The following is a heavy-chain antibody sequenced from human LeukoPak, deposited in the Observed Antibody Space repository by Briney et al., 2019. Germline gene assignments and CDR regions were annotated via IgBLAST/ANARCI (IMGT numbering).Heavy chain of an antibody. CDR1: GFTFSSFW. D-gene: IGHD3-16*01. Sequence: GGSLRLSCVASGFTFSSFWMAWVRQVPGEGLECVAMIQRNADSTLYVDSVRGRFTISRDNSHNSLSLQMVSLRVEDTAVYYCARDPLGGAFDIWGQGTVVTVSS. CDR3: ARDPLGGAFDI. CDR2: IQRNADST. J-gene: IGHJ3*02. V-gene: IGHV3-7*01.